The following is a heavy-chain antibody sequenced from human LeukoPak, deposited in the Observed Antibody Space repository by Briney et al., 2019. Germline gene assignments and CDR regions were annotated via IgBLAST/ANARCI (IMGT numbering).Heavy chain of an antibody. D-gene: IGHD3-9*01. CDR1: GGSISSGGYS. J-gene: IGHJ4*02. CDR2: IYHSGST. Sequence: PSETLSLTCAVSGGSISSGGYSWSWIRQPPGKGLEWIGYIYHSGSTYYNPSFKSRVTISVDRSRNQFSLKLSSVTAADTAVYYCARSPRHDILTGYSDWGQGTLVTVSS. V-gene: IGHV4-30-2*01. CDR3: ARSPRHDILTGYSD.